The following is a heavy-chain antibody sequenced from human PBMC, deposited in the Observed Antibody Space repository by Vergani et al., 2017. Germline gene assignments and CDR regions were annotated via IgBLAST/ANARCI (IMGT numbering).Heavy chain of an antibody. J-gene: IGHJ4*02. V-gene: IGHV3-33*01. CDR1: GFTFNQYG. CDR3: AREGHLVGPDLDY. D-gene: IGHD1-26*01. Sequence: QVQLVESGGGVVQPGRSLRLSCAASGFTFNQYGMHWVRQAPGKGLEWVAVTWYDGNNKQYADSVKGRFTISRDNSKSTMYLQMNSLRDEDTAVYFCAREGHLVGPDLDYWGQGTLVTVSS. CDR2: TWYDGNNK.